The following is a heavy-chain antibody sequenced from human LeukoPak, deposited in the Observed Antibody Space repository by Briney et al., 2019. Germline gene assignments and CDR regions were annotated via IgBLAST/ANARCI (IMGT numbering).Heavy chain of an antibody. D-gene: IGHD3-10*01. CDR2: IYYGGTT. J-gene: IGHJ5*02. CDR1: GGPICSSNYY. Sequence: PSETLSLTCTVSGGPICSSNYYWGWIRQPPGKGLEWIGTIYYGGTTYYNPSLKSRVTISVDTSKNQFSLKLSSVTAADTAVYFWAGVREIISRNWFDPWGHGTLVTVSS. V-gene: IGHV4-39*01. CDR3: AGVREIISRNWFDP.